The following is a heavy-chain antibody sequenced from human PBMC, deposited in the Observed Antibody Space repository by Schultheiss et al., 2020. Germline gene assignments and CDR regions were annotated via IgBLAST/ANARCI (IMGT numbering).Heavy chain of an antibody. D-gene: IGHD3-10*01. CDR3: ARGFGGSRDY. V-gene: IGHV1-69*06. Sequence: KISCKASGGTFSSYAISWVRQAPGQGLEWMGGIIPIFGTANYAQKLQGRVTITADKSTSTAYMELSSLRSEDTAVYYCARGFGGSRDYWGQGTLVTVSS. J-gene: IGHJ4*02. CDR1: GGTFSSYA. CDR2: IIPIFGTA.